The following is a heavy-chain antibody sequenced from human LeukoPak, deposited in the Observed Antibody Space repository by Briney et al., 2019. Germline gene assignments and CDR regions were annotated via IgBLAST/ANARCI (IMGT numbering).Heavy chain of an antibody. CDR3: ARGSVDTAMGGDG. CDR1: GGSTSSYY. Sequence: PSDTLSLTCTVAGGSTSSYYWSWIREPAEGGLEWVWRIYTNGSTNYNPPLKSRVTMSVDTSKNQFSLKLSSVTAADTAAYYCARGSVDTAMGGDGWGRGTKVSVPS. D-gene: IGHD5-18*01. CDR2: IYTNGST. V-gene: IGHV4-4*07. J-gene: IGHJ6*02.